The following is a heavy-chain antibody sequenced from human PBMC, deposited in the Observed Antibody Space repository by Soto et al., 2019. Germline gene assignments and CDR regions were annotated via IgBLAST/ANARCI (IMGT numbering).Heavy chain of an antibody. Sequence: QVQLVESGGGVVQPGRSLRLSCAASGFTFSSYGMHWVRQAPGKGLEWVAVISYDRSNKYYADAVKGRFTISRDNSKNTLYLQMNSLRVEDTAVYYCAKSGWFQYIAGGIGNFQLWGQGTLVTVSS. CDR3: AKSGWFQYIAGGIGNFQL. CDR1: GFTFSSYG. V-gene: IGHV3-30*18. J-gene: IGHJ1*01. D-gene: IGHD2-15*01. CDR2: ISYDRSNK.